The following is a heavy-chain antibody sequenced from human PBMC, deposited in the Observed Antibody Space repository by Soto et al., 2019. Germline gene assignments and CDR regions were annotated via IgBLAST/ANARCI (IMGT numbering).Heavy chain of an antibody. V-gene: IGHV3-30-3*01. J-gene: IGHJ6*04. D-gene: IGHD5-18*01. CDR3: EKDTGANGYDSYYFGMDV. CDR2: ISYDGSDK. CDR1: GFTFSNYA. Sequence: QVHLVESGGGVVQPGRSLRLSCAASGFTFSNYAMHWVRQAPGKGLEWVAVISYDGSDKYNANSVKGRFTISRDNSKNTLYVQMISLRGEDTAVYYCEKDTGANGYDSYYFGMDVWGEGTTVTVAS.